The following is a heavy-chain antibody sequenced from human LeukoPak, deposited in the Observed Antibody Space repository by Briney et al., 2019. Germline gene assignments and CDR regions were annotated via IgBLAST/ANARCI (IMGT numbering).Heavy chain of an antibody. Sequence: SETLSLTCTVSGGSISSYYWSWIRQPAGKGLEWIGRIYTSGSTNYNPSLKSRVTISVDKSKNQFSLKLSSVTAADTAVYYCAGDGVADHYYYYYMDVWGKGTTVTVSS. V-gene: IGHV4-4*07. CDR1: GGSISSYY. D-gene: IGHD2-15*01. CDR2: IYTSGST. J-gene: IGHJ6*03. CDR3: AGDGVADHYYYYYMDV.